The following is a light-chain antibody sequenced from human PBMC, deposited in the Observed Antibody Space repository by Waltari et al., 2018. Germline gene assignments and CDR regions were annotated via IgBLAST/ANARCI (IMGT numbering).Light chain of an antibody. Sequence: EIVLTQSPGTLSLSPGERATLSCRASQSVSRALAWYQQKPGQAPRLLFYAASTRATGVPDRFSGSGSGRDLSLTISRLDPEDLAVYYCEHYVNLPVTFGQGAKVEI. V-gene: IGKV3-20*01. CDR3: EHYVNLPVT. CDR1: QSVSRA. J-gene: IGKJ1*01. CDR2: AAS.